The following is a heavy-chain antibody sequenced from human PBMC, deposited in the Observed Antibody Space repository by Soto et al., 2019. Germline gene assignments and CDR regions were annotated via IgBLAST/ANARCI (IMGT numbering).Heavy chain of an antibody. D-gene: IGHD3-3*01. CDR3: ARDQNYDFWSGYFTGNWFDP. CDR2: IYTSGST. J-gene: IGHJ5*02. Sequence: PSETLSLTCTVSGGSISSYYWSWIRQPAGKGLEWIGRIYTSGSTNYNPSLKSRVTMSVDTSKNQFSLKLSSVTAADTAVYYCARDQNYDFWSGYFTGNWFDPWGQGTLVTVSS. CDR1: GGSISSYY. V-gene: IGHV4-4*07.